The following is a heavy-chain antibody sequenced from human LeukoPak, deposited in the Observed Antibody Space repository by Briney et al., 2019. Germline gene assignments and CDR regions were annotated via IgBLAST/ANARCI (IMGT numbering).Heavy chain of an antibody. CDR3: VKEQTFFGVVMDI. J-gene: IGHJ3*02. Sequence: GGSLRLSCSASGFTFSTYAMHWVRQAPGKGLEYVSAISSNGGGTYYADSVKGRFTISRGNSKNTLFLQMSSLRAEDTAVCYCVKEQTFFGVVMDIWGQGTMVTVSS. V-gene: IGHV3-64D*09. CDR2: ISSNGGGT. CDR1: GFTFSTYA. D-gene: IGHD3-3*01.